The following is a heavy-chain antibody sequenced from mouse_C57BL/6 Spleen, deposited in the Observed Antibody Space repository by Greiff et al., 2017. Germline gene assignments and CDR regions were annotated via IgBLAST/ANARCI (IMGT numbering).Heavy chain of an antibody. Sequence: EVKVVESGGGLVKPGGSLKLSCAASGFTFSDYGMHWVRQAPEKGLEWVAYISSGSSTIYYADTVKGRFTISRDNAKNTLFLQMTSLRSEDTAMYYCATGYYYAMDYWGQGTSVTVSS. CDR1: GFTFSDYG. V-gene: IGHV5-17*01. CDR3: ATGYYYAMDY. J-gene: IGHJ4*01. CDR2: ISSGSSTI. D-gene: IGHD2-2*01.